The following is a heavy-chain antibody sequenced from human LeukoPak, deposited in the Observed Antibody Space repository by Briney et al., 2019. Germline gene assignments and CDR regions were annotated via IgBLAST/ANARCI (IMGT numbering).Heavy chain of an antibody. CDR1: GYTLTELS. CDR2: FDPEDGET. J-gene: IGHJ4*02. D-gene: IGHD3-22*01. CDR3: AREPDYYYDSSGYYPFDY. V-gene: IGHV1-24*01. Sequence: ASVKVSCKVSGYTLTELSMHWVRQAPGKGLEWMGGFDPEDGETIYAQKFQGRVTITADESTSTAYMELSSLRSEDTAVYYCAREPDYYYDSSGYYPFDYWGQGTLVTVSS.